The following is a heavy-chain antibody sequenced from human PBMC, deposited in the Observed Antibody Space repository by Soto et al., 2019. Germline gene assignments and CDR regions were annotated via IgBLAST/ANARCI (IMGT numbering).Heavy chain of an antibody. CDR2: INPGNGNT. J-gene: IGHJ6*02. CDR1: GYTFTNFG. V-gene: IGHV1-3*01. Sequence: QVQLVQSGAEVKKPGASVKVSCKASGYTFTNFGLHWVRQAPGQSLEWMGWINPGNGNTKYSQNFQGRVTITRDTSATTAYMELSSLRSEDTAVYYCAREELGTITWSRNPQKYYYYGMDVWGQGTPVTVSS. D-gene: IGHD3-10*01. CDR3: AREELGTITWSRNPQKYYYYGMDV.